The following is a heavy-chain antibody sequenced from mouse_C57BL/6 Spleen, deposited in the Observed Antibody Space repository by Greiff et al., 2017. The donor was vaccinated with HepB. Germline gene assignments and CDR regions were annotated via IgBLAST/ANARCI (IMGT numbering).Heavy chain of an antibody. CDR2: IDPNSGGT. Sequence: VQLQQPGAELVKPGASVKLSCKASGYTFTSYWMHWVKQRPGRGLEWIGRIDPNSGGTKYNEKFKSKATLTVDKPSSTAYMQLSSLTSEDSAVYYCAREEKKTYWDGGVFDYWGQGTTLTVSS. CDR1: GYTFTSYW. V-gene: IGHV1-72*01. J-gene: IGHJ2*01. D-gene: IGHD4-1*01. CDR3: AREEKKTYWDGGVFDY.